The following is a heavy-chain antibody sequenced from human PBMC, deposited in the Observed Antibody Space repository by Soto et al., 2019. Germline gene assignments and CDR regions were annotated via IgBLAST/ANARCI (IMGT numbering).Heavy chain of an antibody. V-gene: IGHV4-39*01. D-gene: IGHD3-9*01. CDR2: IYYRGNT. CDR1: GDSINSDKYY. CDR3: ARLEGLATISYYFDF. Sequence: QLQESGPGLVKPSETLSLTCSVSGDSINSDKYYWGWIRQPPGKGLEWIGSIYYRGNTYYNPSLQTRVTISLEKSKSQFSLRLNSVTAADSAVYFWARLEGLATISYYFDFWGQGAQVTVSS. J-gene: IGHJ4*02.